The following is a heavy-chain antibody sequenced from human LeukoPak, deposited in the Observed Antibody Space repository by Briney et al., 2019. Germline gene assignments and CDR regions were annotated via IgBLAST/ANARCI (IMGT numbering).Heavy chain of an antibody. D-gene: IGHD6-19*01. CDR2: IYPADSNT. CDR1: GYXFTSYW. CDR3: ARRRAVAGTYYFDY. J-gene: IGHJ4*02. Sequence: GESLRISCNGSGYXFTSYWISWVRQMPGRGLEWMGIIYPADSNTRYSPSFQGQVTISADKSISTAYLQWSSLKASDTAMYYCARRRAVAGTYYFDYWGQGTLVTVSS. V-gene: IGHV5-51*01.